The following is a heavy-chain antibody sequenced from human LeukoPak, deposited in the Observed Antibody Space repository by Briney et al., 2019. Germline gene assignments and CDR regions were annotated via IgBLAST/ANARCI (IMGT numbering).Heavy chain of an antibody. CDR1: GFTFSSYS. CDR2: ISSSSSYI. D-gene: IGHD4-17*01. CDR3: ARDNNYGDYVIYFDY. V-gene: IGHV3-21*04. Sequence: GGSLRLSCAASGFTFSSYSMNWVRQAPGKGLEWVSSISSSSSYIYYADSVKGRFTISRDNAKNSLYLQMNSLRAEDTAVYYCARDNNYGDYVIYFDYWGQGTLVTVSS. J-gene: IGHJ4*02.